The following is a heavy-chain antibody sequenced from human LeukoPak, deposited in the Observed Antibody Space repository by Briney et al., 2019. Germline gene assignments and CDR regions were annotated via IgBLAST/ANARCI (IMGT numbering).Heavy chain of an antibody. J-gene: IGHJ6*03. CDR3: ARVSITIFGVIRYYMDV. Sequence: GSLRLSCAASGFTFSRYWMSWVRQAPGKGLEWVANIKQDGSEKYYVDSVKGRFTISRDNAKNSLYLQMNSLRAEDTAIYYCARVSITIFGVIRYYMDVWGKGTTVTVSS. CDR2: IKQDGSEK. D-gene: IGHD3-3*01. V-gene: IGHV3-7*01. CDR1: GFTFSRYW.